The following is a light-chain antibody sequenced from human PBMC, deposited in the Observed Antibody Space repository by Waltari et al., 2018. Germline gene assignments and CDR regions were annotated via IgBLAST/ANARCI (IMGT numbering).Light chain of an antibody. Sequence: QSALTQPASVSGSPAQSTTISCTGTSSDVGTYNYVSCYQQHPGKAPKLMIYDVSNRPSGVSVRFSGSKSGNTASLTISGLQAEDEADYYCNSYSSSSSLVLFGGGTKLTVV. J-gene: IGLJ2*01. CDR3: NSYSSSSSLVL. V-gene: IGLV2-14*03. CDR2: DVS. CDR1: SSDVGTYNY.